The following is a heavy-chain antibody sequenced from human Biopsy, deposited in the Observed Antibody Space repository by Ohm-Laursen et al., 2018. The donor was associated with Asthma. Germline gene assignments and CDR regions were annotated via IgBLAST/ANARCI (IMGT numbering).Heavy chain of an antibody. CDR3: ATDSSGWF. D-gene: IGHD6-19*01. CDR1: GFSFSHHS. V-gene: IGHV3-21*01. J-gene: IGHJ4*02. Sequence: SPRLSCSASGFSFSHHSMNWVRQAPGKGLEWVSCISGNSQYIYFADSVKGRFTISRDNAKNSLYLHMNDLSADDSGVYYCATDSSGWFWGPGTVVAVSS. CDR2: ISGNSQYI.